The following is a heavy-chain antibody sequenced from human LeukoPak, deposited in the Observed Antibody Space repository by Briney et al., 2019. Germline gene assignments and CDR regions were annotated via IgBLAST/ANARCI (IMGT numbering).Heavy chain of an antibody. CDR3: ARRAYYDTSGYYPASGYFDL. CDR2: IYSSGIT. CDR1: GGSIISSY. D-gene: IGHD3-22*01. Sequence: ETLSLTCTVSGGSIISSYWNWIRQPPGKGLEWIGYIYSSGITNYNPSPKSRGTISIATYRTQFSLRLNSVTAADTAIYYCARRAYYDTSGYYPASGYFDLWGRGTLVTVSS. J-gene: IGHJ2*01. V-gene: IGHV4-59*08.